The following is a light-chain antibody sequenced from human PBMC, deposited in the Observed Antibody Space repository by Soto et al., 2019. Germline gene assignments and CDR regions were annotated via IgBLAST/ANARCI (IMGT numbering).Light chain of an antibody. V-gene: IGKV1-39*01. Sequence: DIRMTQSPSSLSASVGDSITITCQASQNINNYLNWYQQKPGKVPQFLIYAASSLRSGVPSRFSGSGSGTDFTLTITNLQPEDSATYHCQQSFSAPLTCGPGTKVNV. J-gene: IGKJ3*01. CDR2: AAS. CDR1: QNINNY. CDR3: QQSFSAPLT.